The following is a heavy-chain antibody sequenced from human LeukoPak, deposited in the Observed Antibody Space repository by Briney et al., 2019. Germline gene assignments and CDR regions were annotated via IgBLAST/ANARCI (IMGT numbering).Heavy chain of an antibody. CDR2: ISAYNGNT. J-gene: IGHJ4*02. V-gene: IGHV1-18*01. CDR3: VRSRGGQDYGYYFDY. CDR1: GYTFTSYG. D-gene: IGHD3-10*01. Sequence: ASVKVSCKASGYTFTSYGISWVRQAPGQGLEWMGWISAYNGNTNYAQKLQGRVTMTTDTSTSTAYMELRSLRSDDTAVYYCVRSRGGQDYGYYFDYWGQGTLVTVSS.